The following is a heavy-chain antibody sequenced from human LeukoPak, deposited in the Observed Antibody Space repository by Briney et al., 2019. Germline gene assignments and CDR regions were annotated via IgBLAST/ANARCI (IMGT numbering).Heavy chain of an antibody. CDR2: ISGSGGGT. D-gene: IGHD6-19*01. CDR1: GFTVSSYA. Sequence: GGSLRLSCAASGFTVSSYAMRWVRQAPGKGLEWVSAISGSGGGTYYADSVKDRLTISRDYSNNTLYLQMNSLRADDTAVYYCAKVASADAQARLNYWGQGTLVTVSS. CDR3: AKVASADAQARLNY. V-gene: IGHV3-23*01. J-gene: IGHJ4*02.